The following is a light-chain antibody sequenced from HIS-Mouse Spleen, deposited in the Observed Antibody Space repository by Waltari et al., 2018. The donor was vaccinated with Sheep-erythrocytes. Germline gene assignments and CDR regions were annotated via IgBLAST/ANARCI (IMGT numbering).Light chain of an antibody. J-gene: IGLJ3*02. CDR1: SRDVGGYNY. V-gene: IGLV2-11*01. CDR2: DVS. CDR3: CSYAGSYTFWV. Sequence: QSALTQPRSVSGSPGQSVTISCTGTSRDVGGYNYVSWYQQHPGKAPKLMIDDVSKRPSGVPDRFSGSKSGNTASLTISGLQAEDEADYYCCSYAGSYTFWVFGGGTKLTVL.